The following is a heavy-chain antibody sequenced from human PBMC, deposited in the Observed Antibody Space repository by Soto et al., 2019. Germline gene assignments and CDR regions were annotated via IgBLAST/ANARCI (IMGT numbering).Heavy chain of an antibody. V-gene: IGHV3-33*01. Sequence: QVQLLESGGGVVQPGRSLRLSCAASGFTFSSYGMHWVRQAPGKGLEWVAVIWYDGSKKYHADSVKGRFTISRDNSENTLYLQMNSLRAEDTAVYYCARDGGVAGTIDYWDQGTLVTVSS. CDR1: GFTFSSYG. CDR2: IWYDGSKK. D-gene: IGHD6-19*01. J-gene: IGHJ4*02. CDR3: ARDGGVAGTIDY.